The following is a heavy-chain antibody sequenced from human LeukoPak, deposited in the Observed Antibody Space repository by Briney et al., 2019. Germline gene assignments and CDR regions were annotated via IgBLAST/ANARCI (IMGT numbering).Heavy chain of an antibody. Sequence: PSETLSLTCTVSGXSISSYYWSWIRQPAGKGLEWIGRIYTSGSTNYNPSLKSRVTMSVDTSKNQFSLKLSSVTAADTAVYYCARDSGSYYEGRAFDIWGQGTMVTVSS. J-gene: IGHJ3*02. V-gene: IGHV4-4*07. CDR2: IYTSGST. D-gene: IGHD1-26*01. CDR3: ARDSGSYYEGRAFDI. CDR1: GXSISSYY.